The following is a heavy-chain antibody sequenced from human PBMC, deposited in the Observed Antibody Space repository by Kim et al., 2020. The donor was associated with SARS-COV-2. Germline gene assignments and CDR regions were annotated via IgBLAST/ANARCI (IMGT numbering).Heavy chain of an antibody. V-gene: IGHV4-39*01. CDR1: GVSISSSSNY. Sequence: GSLSLTCAVSGVSISSSSNYWGWKPQAPGKGLESYGSIKCSGSSYYNSAHKRLAITRVDTTNKQYSLMLSLVTAATTVEYYWARRETTSTGAFVLWCRG. CDR3: ARRETTSTGAFVL. CDR2: IKCSGSS. D-gene: IGHD4-17*01. J-gene: IGHJ2*01.